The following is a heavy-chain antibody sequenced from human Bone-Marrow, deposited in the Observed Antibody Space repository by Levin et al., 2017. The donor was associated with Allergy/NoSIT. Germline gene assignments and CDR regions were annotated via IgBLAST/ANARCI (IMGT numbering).Heavy chain of an antibody. Sequence: ASVKVSCKASGGTFSSYAISWVRQAPGQGLEWMGGIIPIFGTANYAQKFQGRVTITADESTSTAYMELSSLRSEDTAVYYCARDRLVATTPYFDYWGQGTLVTVSS. CDR2: IIPIFGTA. J-gene: IGHJ4*02. CDR1: GGTFSSYA. CDR3: ARDRLVATTPYFDY. V-gene: IGHV1-69*13. D-gene: IGHD5-12*01.